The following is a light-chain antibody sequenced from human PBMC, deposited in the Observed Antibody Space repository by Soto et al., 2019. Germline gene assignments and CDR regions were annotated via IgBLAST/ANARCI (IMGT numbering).Light chain of an antibody. CDR1: QSVSSN. V-gene: IGKV3-15*01. J-gene: IGKJ5*01. CDR3: QQYNNWPFT. CDR2: GAS. Sequence: IVMNITPSALCVSPEERATLSCRASQSVSSNLAWYQQKPGQAPRPLIYGASTRATGIPARFSGSGSGTEFTLTISSLQSEDFAVYYCQQYNNWPFTFGQGTRLEIK.